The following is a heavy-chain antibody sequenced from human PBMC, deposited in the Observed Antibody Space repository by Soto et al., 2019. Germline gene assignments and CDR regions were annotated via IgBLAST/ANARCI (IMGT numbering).Heavy chain of an antibody. CDR2: ISYDGSNK. CDR3: ARDQGATITRYYYYGMDV. CDR1: GFTFSSYA. V-gene: IGHV3-30-3*01. J-gene: IGHJ6*02. D-gene: IGHD1-26*01. Sequence: QVQLVESGGGVVQPGRSLRLSCAASGFTFSSYAMHWVRQAPGKGLEWVAVISYDGSNKYYADSVKGRFTISRDNYKNTLYLQMNSMRAEDTAVYYCARDQGATITRYYYYGMDVWGQGTTVTVSS.